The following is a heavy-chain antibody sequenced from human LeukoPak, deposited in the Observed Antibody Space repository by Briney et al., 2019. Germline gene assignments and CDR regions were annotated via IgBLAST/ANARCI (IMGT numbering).Heavy chain of an antibody. V-gene: IGHV1-58*02. J-gene: IGHJ4*02. Sequence: SVKVSCKASGFTFTSSAMQWVRQARGQRLEWIGWIVVGSGNTNYAQKFQERVTITRDMSTSTAYMEPSSLRSEDTAVYYCAGIAAAGNRDFDYWGQGTLVTVSS. D-gene: IGHD6-13*01. CDR2: IVVGSGNT. CDR3: AGIAAAGNRDFDY. CDR1: GFTFTSSA.